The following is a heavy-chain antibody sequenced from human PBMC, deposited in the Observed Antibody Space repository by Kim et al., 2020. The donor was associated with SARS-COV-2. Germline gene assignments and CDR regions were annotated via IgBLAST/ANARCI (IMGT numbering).Heavy chain of an antibody. CDR3: ARLIGYCSSTSCYSLDY. D-gene: IGHD2-2*02. Sequence: SETLSLTCTVSGGSISSSSYYWGWIRQPPGKGLEWIGSIYYSGSTYYNPSLKSRVTISVDTSKNQFSLKLSSVTAADTAVYYCARLIGYCSSTSCYSLDYWGQGTLVTVSS. CDR1: GGSISSSSYY. J-gene: IGHJ4*02. V-gene: IGHV4-39*01. CDR2: IYYSGST.